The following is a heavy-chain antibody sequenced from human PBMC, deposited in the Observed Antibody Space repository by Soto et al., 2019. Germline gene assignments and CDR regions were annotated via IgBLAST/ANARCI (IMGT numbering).Heavy chain of an antibody. Sequence: QVQLVQSGAEVKKPGSSVKVSCKASGGTFRRYSFTWLRQAPGHGLEWMGRIIPVFGIASYAQKFQGRVTITADKSTSTAYMELSSLRSEDTAVYYCAREDRDRETGLVPAAIDGMDVWGQGTTVTVSS. D-gene: IGHD2-2*01. CDR1: GGTFRRYS. CDR2: IIPVFGIA. CDR3: AREDRDRETGLVPAAIDGMDV. V-gene: IGHV1-69*08. J-gene: IGHJ6*02.